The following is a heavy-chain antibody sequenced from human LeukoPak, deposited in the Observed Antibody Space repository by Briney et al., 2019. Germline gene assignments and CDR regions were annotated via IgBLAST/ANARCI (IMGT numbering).Heavy chain of an antibody. Sequence: GASVKVSCKASGGTFISYAISWVRQAPGQGLEWMGGIIPIFGTANYAQKFQGRVTITADESTSTAYVELSSLRSEDTAVYYCASTLYYYDSSGSSNDAFDIWGQGTMVTVSS. CDR1: GGTFISYA. D-gene: IGHD3-22*01. J-gene: IGHJ3*02. CDR3: ASTLYYYDSSGSSNDAFDI. V-gene: IGHV1-69*13. CDR2: IIPIFGTA.